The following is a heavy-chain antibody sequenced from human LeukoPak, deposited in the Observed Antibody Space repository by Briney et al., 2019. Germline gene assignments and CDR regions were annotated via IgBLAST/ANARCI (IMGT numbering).Heavy chain of an antibody. Sequence: ASVKVSCKASGYTFTSYGISWVRQAPGQGLEWMGWISAYNGNTNYAQKLQGRVTMTTDTSTSTAYMELRSLRSDDTAVYYCARDSTSNYDFWSGYYSGFDYWGQGTLVTVSS. CDR3: ARDSTSNYDFWSGYYSGFDY. CDR2: ISAYNGNT. V-gene: IGHV1-18*01. CDR1: GYTFTSYG. J-gene: IGHJ4*02. D-gene: IGHD3-3*01.